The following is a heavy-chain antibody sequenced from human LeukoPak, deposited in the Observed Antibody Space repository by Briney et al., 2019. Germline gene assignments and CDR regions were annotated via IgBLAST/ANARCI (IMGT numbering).Heavy chain of an antibody. D-gene: IGHD3-22*01. CDR1: GFTFSSYG. Sequence: GGSLRLSCAASGFTFSSYGMHWVRQTPGKGLEGVAFIRYDGNNEYYVNSVKGGFTISRDNSQNTLYLQMNSLRAEDTAVYYCAKPYDTSGYYSVYFDYWGQGTLVTVSS. V-gene: IGHV3-30*02. CDR2: IRYDGNNE. CDR3: AKPYDTSGYYSVYFDY. J-gene: IGHJ4*02.